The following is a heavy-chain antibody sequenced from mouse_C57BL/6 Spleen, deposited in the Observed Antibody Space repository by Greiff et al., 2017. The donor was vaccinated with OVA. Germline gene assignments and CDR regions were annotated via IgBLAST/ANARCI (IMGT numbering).Heavy chain of an antibody. V-gene: IGHV5S21*01. J-gene: IGHJ3*01. CDR3: ANYDEGFAY. CDR1: GFTFSSYA. Sequence: EVKVVESGEGLVKPGGSLKLSCAASGFTFSSYAMSWVRQTPEKRLEWVAYISSGGDYIYYADTVKGRFTISRDNAKNTLYLQMSSLKSEDTAMYYCANYDEGFAYWGQGTLVTVSA. CDR2: ISSGGDYI. D-gene: IGHD2-4*01.